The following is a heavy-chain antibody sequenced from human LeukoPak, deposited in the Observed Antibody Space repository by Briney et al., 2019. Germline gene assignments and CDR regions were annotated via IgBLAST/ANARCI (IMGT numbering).Heavy chain of an antibody. V-gene: IGHV1-69*13. D-gene: IGHD3-22*01. J-gene: IGHJ4*02. CDR3: ARGSDYYDSSGYWVFDY. CDR2: IIPIFGTA. Sequence: ASVKVSCKASGGTFSSYAISWVRQAPGQGLEWMGGIIPIFGTANYAQKFQGRVTITADESTSTAYMELSSLRSEDTAVYYCARGSDYYDSSGYWVFDYWGQGTLVTVSS. CDR1: GGTFSSYA.